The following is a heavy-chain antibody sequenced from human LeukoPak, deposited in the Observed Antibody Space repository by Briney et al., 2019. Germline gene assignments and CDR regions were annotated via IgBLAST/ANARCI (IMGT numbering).Heavy chain of an antibody. CDR1: GGSISSSSYY. Sequence: KTSETLSLTCTLSGGSISSSSYYWGWIRQPPGKGLEWIGSIYFSGSTYYNPSLKSRVTISVDTSKNQFSLKLSSVTAADTSVYYCARHRIRSWFDPWGQGTLVTVSS. V-gene: IGHV4-39*01. CDR2: IYFSGST. D-gene: IGHD2-15*01. J-gene: IGHJ5*02. CDR3: ARHRIRSWFDP.